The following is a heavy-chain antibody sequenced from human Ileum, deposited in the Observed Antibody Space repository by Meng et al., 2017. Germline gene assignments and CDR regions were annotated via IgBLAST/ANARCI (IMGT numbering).Heavy chain of an antibody. Sequence: PCLSQPSHDLSPALGVPDDTIRCPSYCWGWIRKPPGNVLECIGSVYYSGSTYYHPSLKSRVTISVDRSKNQFSLKLTSVTAADTAVYYCARAADGAVGSFGHWGQGTLVTVSS. CDR1: DDTIRCPSYC. D-gene: IGHD1-26*01. V-gene: IGHV4-39*07. J-gene: IGHJ4*02. CDR3: ARAADGAVGSFGH. CDR2: VYYSGST.